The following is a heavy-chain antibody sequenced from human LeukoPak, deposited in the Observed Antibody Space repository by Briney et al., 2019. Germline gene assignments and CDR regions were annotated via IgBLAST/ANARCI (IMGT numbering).Heavy chain of an antibody. D-gene: IGHD2-15*01. J-gene: IGHJ5*02. Sequence: ASVKVSCKASGYTFTGYYMHWVRQAPGQGLEWMGWINPNSGGTNYAQKFQGRVTMTRDTSISTAYMELSRLRSDDTAVYYCARVRPGYCSGGSCGNWFDPWGQGTLVTVSS. CDR1: GYTFTGYY. CDR3: ARVRPGYCSGGSCGNWFDP. CDR2: INPNSGGT. V-gene: IGHV1-2*02.